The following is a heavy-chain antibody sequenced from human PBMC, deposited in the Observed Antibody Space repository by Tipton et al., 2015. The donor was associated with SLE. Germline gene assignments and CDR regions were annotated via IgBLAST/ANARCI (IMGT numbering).Heavy chain of an antibody. V-gene: IGHV4-59*12. J-gene: IGHJ6*02. CDR3: ARGPDYSNYYFYRMDV. D-gene: IGHD4-11*01. CDR2: IYHSGTT. CDR1: GVSISTYY. Sequence: TLSLTCSVSGVSISTYYWSWIRQSPGKGLEWIGEIYHSGTTNYNPSLKSRITISLDKSNNHFSLRLSSLTAADTAVYYCARGPDYSNYYFYRMDVWGQGTTVTVSS.